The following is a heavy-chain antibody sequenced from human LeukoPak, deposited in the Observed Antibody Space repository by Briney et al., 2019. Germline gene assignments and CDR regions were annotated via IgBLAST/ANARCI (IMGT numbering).Heavy chain of an antibody. J-gene: IGHJ4*02. V-gene: IGHV1-8*01. CDR3: ARGLRDSAMATIYFDY. CDR1: GYPFTSYD. CDR2: MNPSTGNT. Sequence: ASVKVSCKASGYPFTSYDINWVRQAPGQGLECMGWMNPSTGNTGYAQKFLGRVTMTRNTSISTAYMELSSLTSEDTAVYYCARGLRDSAMATIYFDYWGQGTLVTVSS. D-gene: IGHD5-12*01.